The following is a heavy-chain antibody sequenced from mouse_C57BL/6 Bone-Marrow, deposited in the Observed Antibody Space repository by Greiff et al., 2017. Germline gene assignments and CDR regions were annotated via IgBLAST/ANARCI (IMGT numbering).Heavy chain of an antibody. J-gene: IGHJ4*01. CDR3: THSNKVVDYAMDY. CDR2: IDPEDGDT. CDR1: GFNIKDYY. V-gene: IGHV14-1*01. Sequence: EVQLQQSGAELVRPGASVKLSCTASGFNIKDYYMHWVKQRPEQGLEWIGRIDPEDGDTEYAPKFQGKATMTVYTSSNTAYLQLSSLTSDDTSVYYCTHSNKVVDYAMDYWGQGTSVTVSS. D-gene: IGHD1-1*01.